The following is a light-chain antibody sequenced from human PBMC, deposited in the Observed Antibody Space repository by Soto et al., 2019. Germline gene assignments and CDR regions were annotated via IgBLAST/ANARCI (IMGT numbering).Light chain of an antibody. J-gene: IGKJ1*01. CDR2: GAS. CDR1: QSISSSY. CDR3: QQYAGSPPWT. Sequence: EIVLTQSPGTLSLSPGARATLSCRASQSISSSYLAWYQQKPGQAPRLLIYGASSRATGIPDRFSGSGSGTDFTLTISRREPEYFAVYYCQQYAGSPPWTFGQGTKVEI. V-gene: IGKV3-20*01.